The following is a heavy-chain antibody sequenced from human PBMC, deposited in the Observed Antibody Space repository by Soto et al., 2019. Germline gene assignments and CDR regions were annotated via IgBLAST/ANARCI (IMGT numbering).Heavy chain of an antibody. J-gene: IGHJ4*02. CDR1: GATFSGNF. CDR3: TRDRSGANFQY. V-gene: IGHV1-2*02. Sequence: QVQLVQSGAEVREPGASVKVSCKPSGATFSGNFFHWVRQAPGQGLEWTGWINPDNGDTNYAQKFQDRVTMTRDTSNSTAYMDLSRLRSDDTAVYFCTRDRSGANFQYGGQGTLVTVSS. D-gene: IGHD3-10*01. CDR2: INPDNGDT.